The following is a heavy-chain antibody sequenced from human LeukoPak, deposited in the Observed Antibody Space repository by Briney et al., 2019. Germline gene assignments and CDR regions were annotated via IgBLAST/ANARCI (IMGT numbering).Heavy chain of an antibody. CDR3: ARDRPATENSYFDL. Sequence: PSETLSLTCTVSGGSISSYYWSWIRQPPGQGLEWIGYIYYSGSTNYNPSLNKSSLKSRVTMSVDTSKNQFSLRLSSVTAADTAVYYCARDRPATENSYFDLWGRGTLVTVSS. CDR2: IYYSGST. V-gene: IGHV4-59*01. D-gene: IGHD1-26*01. J-gene: IGHJ2*01. CDR1: GGSISSYY.